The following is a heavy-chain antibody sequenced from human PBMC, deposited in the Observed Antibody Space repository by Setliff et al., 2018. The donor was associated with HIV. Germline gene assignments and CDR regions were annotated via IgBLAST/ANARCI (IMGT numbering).Heavy chain of an antibody. CDR1: GFLFHTYW. D-gene: IGHD3-9*01. V-gene: IGHV3-7*05. CDR3: ARPGTRWSFDYWGQGILVTVSSGMDV. Sequence: PGGSLRLSCAASGFLFHTYWMSWVRQAPGKGLEWVANRKEDGSEKYYVDSVKGRFTISRDNAENSLYLQMNSLTAEDTAVYYCARPGTRWSFDYWGQGILVTVSSGMDVWGQGTMVTVSS. J-gene: IGHJ6*02. CDR2: RKEDGSEK.